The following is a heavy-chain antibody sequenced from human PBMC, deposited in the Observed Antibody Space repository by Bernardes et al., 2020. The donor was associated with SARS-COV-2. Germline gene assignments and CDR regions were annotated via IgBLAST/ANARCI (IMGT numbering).Heavy chain of an antibody. CDR1: GVSIGTGDYS. J-gene: IGHJ4*01. V-gene: IGHV4-30-2*01. CDR2: ISQGRST. Sequence: SETLSLTCAVSGVSIGTGDYSWSWIRQPPGKDLEWIGYISQGRSTYYNPSLKSRVTISLDRSKTHFSLNLSSVTAADTAMYYCARGTLTSRATYYFHPWG. CDR3: ARGTLTSRATYYFHP.